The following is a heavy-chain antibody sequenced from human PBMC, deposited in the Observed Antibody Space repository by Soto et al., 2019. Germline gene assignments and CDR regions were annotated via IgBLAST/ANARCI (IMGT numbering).Heavy chain of an antibody. Sequence: ASVKVSCKSSEYTFTDYYIHWVRQAPGQGLEWMGLINPSGGSTSYAQKFQGRVTMTRDTSASTVYMELSSLRSEDTAVYYCARARFLEWFLDYWGQGTLVTVSP. J-gene: IGHJ4*02. CDR1: EYTFTDYY. V-gene: IGHV1-46*01. D-gene: IGHD3-3*01. CDR2: INPSGGST. CDR3: ARARFLEWFLDY.